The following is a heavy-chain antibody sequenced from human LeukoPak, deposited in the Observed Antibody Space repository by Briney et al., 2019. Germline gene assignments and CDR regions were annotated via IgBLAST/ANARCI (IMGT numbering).Heavy chain of an antibody. Sequence: SETLSLTCAVYGGSLTTHWWTWIRQSAGSGLEWVGEIHHSGHTNYNPSFESRLTVSIDKSKNQFSLRLSSVTAADTAIYYCARGRVYFRDLTSLRGVIPFDSWGQGTPVIVSS. V-gene: IGHV4-34*01. J-gene: IGHJ4*02. CDR2: IHHSGHT. D-gene: IGHD3-10*01. CDR3: ARGRVYFRDLTSLRGVIPFDS. CDR1: GGSLTTHW.